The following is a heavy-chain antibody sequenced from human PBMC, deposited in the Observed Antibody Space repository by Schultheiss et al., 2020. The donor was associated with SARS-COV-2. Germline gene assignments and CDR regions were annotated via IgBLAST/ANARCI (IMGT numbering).Heavy chain of an antibody. J-gene: IGHJ4*02. D-gene: IGHD6-13*01. V-gene: IGHV4-59*01. CDR3: VREMAAADLYCFDS. Sequence: SQTLSLTCTVSGGSISSYYWSWIRQPPGKGLEWIGYIYYSGSTNYNPSLKSRVTISVDTSKNQFSLKLSSVTAADTAVYYCVREMAAADLYCFDSWGQGTLVTVSS. CDR2: IYYSGST. CDR1: GGSISSYY.